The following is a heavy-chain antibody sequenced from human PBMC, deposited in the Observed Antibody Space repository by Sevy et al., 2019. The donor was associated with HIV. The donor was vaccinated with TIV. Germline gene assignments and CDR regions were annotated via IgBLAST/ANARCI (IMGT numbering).Heavy chain of an antibody. D-gene: IGHD6-13*01. V-gene: IGHV3-30-3*01. Sequence: GGSLRLSCAASGFIFGSYDMNWVRQAPGKGLEWVSVISYDGSNKYYADSVKGRFTISRDSPKNTLYLQMHSLRTDDTAVYYCARDPGSSYSAFDYWGQGTLVTVSS. CDR3: ARDPGSSYSAFDY. J-gene: IGHJ4*02. CDR1: GFIFGSYD. CDR2: ISYDGSNK.